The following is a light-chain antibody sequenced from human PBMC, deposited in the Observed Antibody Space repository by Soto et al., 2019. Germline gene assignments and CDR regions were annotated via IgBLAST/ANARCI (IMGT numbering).Light chain of an antibody. CDR2: GAS. CDR1: QSVTSNY. CDR3: QHYVNSPLT. Sequence: EIVLTQSPGTLSLSPGERATLSCRASQSVTSNYLAWYQQKPGQAPRLLIYGASIRATGIPDRFSGSGSGTDFSLTINRLEPEDCAVYFCQHYVNSPLTFGQGTKVEVK. J-gene: IGKJ1*01. V-gene: IGKV3-20*01.